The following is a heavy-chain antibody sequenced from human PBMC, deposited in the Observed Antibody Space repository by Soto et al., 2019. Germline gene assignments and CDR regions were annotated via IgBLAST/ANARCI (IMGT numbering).Heavy chain of an antibody. CDR1: GFTFSSYG. CDR3: ARDGPYYDFWSGYYYYGMDV. J-gene: IGHJ6*02. CDR2: IWYDGSNK. V-gene: IGHV3-33*01. D-gene: IGHD3-3*01. Sequence: VGSLRLSCAASGFTFSSYGMHWVRQAPGKGLEWVAVIWYDGSNKYYADSVKGRFTISRDNSKNTLYLQMNSLRAEDTAVYYCARDGPYYDFWSGYYYYGMDVWGQGTTVTVSS.